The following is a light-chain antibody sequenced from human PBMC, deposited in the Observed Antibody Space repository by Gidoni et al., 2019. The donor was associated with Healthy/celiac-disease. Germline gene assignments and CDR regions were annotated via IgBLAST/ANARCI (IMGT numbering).Light chain of an antibody. V-gene: IGLV2-23*02. Sequence: QSARTQHASESGSPGQSSTISCTGTSRDVVSYNLVSWYQQHPGKAPKLMIYEVSKRPSGVSNRFSGSKSGNPASLTISGLQAEDEADYYCCSYAGSSTHVVFGGGTKLTVL. CDR2: EVS. J-gene: IGLJ2*01. CDR3: CSYAGSSTHVV. CDR1: SRDVVSYNL.